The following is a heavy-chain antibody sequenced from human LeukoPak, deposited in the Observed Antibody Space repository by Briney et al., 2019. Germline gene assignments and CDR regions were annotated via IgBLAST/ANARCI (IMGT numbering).Heavy chain of an antibody. CDR2: IKQDGREK. CDR1: GFMFSDYW. Sequence: GGSLRLSCAASGFMFSDYWTSWVRQTPGKGLEWVANIKQDGREKHYVDSVKGRFTISRDNAKNSLYLQMNSLRAEDTAVYYCARDCCSGVSPGRTDYWGQGTLVTVSS. CDR3: ARDCCSGVSPGRTDY. D-gene: IGHD2-15*01. J-gene: IGHJ4*02. V-gene: IGHV3-7*01.